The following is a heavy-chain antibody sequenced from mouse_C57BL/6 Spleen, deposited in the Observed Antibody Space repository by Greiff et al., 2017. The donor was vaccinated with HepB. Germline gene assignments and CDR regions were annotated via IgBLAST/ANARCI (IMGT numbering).Heavy chain of an antibody. CDR2: IYPGSGST. CDR1: GYTFTSYW. Sequence: QVQLQQPGAELVKPGASVKMSCKASGYTFTSYWITWVKQRPGQGLEWIGDIYPGSGSTNYNEKFKSKATLTVDTSSSTAYMQLSSLTSEDSAVYYCARGEGYDDDGAWFAYWGQGTLVTVSA. CDR3: ARGEGYDDDGAWFAY. V-gene: IGHV1-55*01. D-gene: IGHD2-4*01. J-gene: IGHJ3*01.